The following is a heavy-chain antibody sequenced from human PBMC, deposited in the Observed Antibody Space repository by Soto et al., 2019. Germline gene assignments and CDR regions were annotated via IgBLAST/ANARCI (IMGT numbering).Heavy chain of an antibody. CDR3: ARDEGSYYGSGRKNWFDP. CDR1: GFTFSSYA. CDR2: ISYDGSNK. D-gene: IGHD3-10*01. J-gene: IGHJ5*02. V-gene: IGHV3-30-3*01. Sequence: GGSLRLSCAASGFTFSSYAMHWVRQAPGKGLEWVAVISYDGSNKYYADSVKGRFTISRDNSKNTLYLQMNSLRAEDTAVYYCARDEGSYYGSGRKNWFDPWGQGTLVTVSS.